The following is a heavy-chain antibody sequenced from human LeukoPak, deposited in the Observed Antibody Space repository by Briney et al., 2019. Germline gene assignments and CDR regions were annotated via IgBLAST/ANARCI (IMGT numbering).Heavy chain of an antibody. CDR1: GFTFSSYA. CDR2: ISYDGSNK. V-gene: IGHV3-30-3*01. CDR3: ARGTPKWDSSPSYGLDV. Sequence: PGGSLRLSCAASGFTFSSYAMHWVRQAPGKGLEWVAVISYDGSNKYYADSVKGRFTISRDNSKNTLYLQMDSLRAEDTAVYYCARGTPKWDSSPSYGLDVWGQGTTVTVSS. D-gene: IGHD6-13*01. J-gene: IGHJ6*02.